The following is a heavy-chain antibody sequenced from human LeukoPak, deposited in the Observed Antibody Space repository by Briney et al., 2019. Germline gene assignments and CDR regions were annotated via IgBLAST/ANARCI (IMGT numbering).Heavy chain of an antibody. V-gene: IGHV4-34*12. D-gene: IGHD3-22*01. CDR2: IIHSGST. CDR1: GGSFSAYC. CDR3: ARVAQVDSTMIVVATSLRPFDS. Sequence: PSETLFLTCAVYGGSFSAYCWSWIRQPPEKGLEWIGDIIHSGSTRYNPSLQSRLTISVDTSKNQFSLRLSSVTAADTAVYYCARVAQVDSTMIVVATSLRPFDSWGQGTMVTVSS. J-gene: IGHJ3*02.